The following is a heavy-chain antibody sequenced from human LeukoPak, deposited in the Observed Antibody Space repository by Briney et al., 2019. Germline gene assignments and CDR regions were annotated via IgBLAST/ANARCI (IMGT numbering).Heavy chain of an antibody. CDR2: IYYSGST. CDR3: ARWLLDAFDI. Sequence: SETLSLTCSVSGGSISSYFWSWIRQPPGKGLEWIGYIYYSGSTNYNPSLKSRVTISIDTSKNQFSLKLSSVTAADTAVYYCARWLLDAFDIWGQGTMVTVCS. D-gene: IGHD5-12*01. J-gene: IGHJ3*02. CDR1: GGSISSYF. V-gene: IGHV4-59*08.